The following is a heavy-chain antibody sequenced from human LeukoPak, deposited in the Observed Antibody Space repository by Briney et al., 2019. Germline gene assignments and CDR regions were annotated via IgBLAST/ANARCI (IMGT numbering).Heavy chain of an antibody. J-gene: IGHJ6*02. CDR1: GFTFSSYG. CDR3: AKGQLRYFDWLSSYYYYGMDV. D-gene: IGHD3-9*01. CDR2: ISYDGSNK. V-gene: IGHV3-30*18. Sequence: PGGSLRLSCAASGFTFSSYGMHRVRQAPGKGLEWVAVISYDGSNKYYADSVKGRFTISRDNSKNTVYLQMNSLRAEDTAVYYCAKGQLRYFDWLSSYYYYGMDVWGQGTTVTVSS.